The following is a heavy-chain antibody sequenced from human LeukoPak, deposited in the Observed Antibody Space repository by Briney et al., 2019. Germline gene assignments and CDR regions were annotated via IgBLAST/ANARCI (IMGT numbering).Heavy chain of an antibody. V-gene: IGHV4-61*02. CDR3: ARDGISYYDTLDAFDI. CDR2: IYNSGST. Sequence: PSQTLSLTCTVSGGSISSGSYYWRWLRQPAGKGLEWIGRIYNSGSTNYNPSLKRRVTISVDTSKNQFSLKLSSVTAADTAVYYCARDGISYYDTLDAFDIWGQGTMVTVSS. D-gene: IGHD3-22*01. J-gene: IGHJ3*02. CDR1: GGSISSGSYY.